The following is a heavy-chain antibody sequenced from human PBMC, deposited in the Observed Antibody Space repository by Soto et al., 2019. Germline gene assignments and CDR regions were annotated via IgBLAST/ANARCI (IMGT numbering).Heavy chain of an antibody. CDR1: GYSFTNYY. CDR3: TRTFFSSQDGFDL. CDR2: IHPNGGGT. J-gene: IGHJ4*02. V-gene: IGHV1-46*03. D-gene: IGHD6-13*01. Sequence: QVQLVQSGAEVKKPGASVKVSCKASGYSFTNYYMHWVRQAPGQGLEYMGVIHPNGGGTSYAQKFHGRVKMSHDTSTSIVYIELSSLSSDDTTVYYCTRTFFSSQDGFDLWGQGTLVTVSS.